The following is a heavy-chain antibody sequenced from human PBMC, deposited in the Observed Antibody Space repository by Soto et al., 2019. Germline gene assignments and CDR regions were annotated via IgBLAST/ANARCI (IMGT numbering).Heavy chain of an antibody. CDR1: GYTFTSYG. CDR3: ARLIAAAGLYNWLDP. J-gene: IGHJ5*02. V-gene: IGHV1-18*01. Sequence: ASVKVSCKASGYTFTSYGITWVRQGPGQGLEWMGWSSGYNGNTNYAQKVQGRVTMTTNTSTSTVYMELRSLRSDDTAVYYCARLIAAAGLYNWLDPWGQGTLVTVSS. CDR2: SSGYNGNT. D-gene: IGHD6-13*01.